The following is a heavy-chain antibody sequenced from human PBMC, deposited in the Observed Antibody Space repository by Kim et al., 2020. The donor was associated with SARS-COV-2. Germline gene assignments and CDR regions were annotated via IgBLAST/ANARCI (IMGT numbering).Heavy chain of an antibody. J-gene: IGHJ4*01. V-gene: IGHV4-34*01. CDR3: ARGSSPYYDPAGSKNYFD. D-gene: IGHD3-22*01. Sequence: SETLSLTCAVYGGSFSGYYWSWIRQPPGKGLEWIGEINHSGSTNYNPSLKSRVTISVDTSKNQFSLKLSSVTAADPAVYYCARGSSPYYDPAGSKNYFD. CDR2: INHSGST. CDR1: GGSFSGYY.